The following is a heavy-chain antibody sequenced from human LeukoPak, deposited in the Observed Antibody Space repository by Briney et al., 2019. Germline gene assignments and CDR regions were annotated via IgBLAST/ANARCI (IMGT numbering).Heavy chain of an antibody. CDR1: GFTFSNDW. Sequence: PGGSLRLSCAASGFTFSNDWMTWIRQAPGKGLEWVSYISSSGSTIYYADSVKGRFTISRDNAKNSPYLQMNSLRAEDTAVYYCARDPYSSSSLRVYWGQGTLVTVSS. CDR2: ISSSGSTI. D-gene: IGHD6-13*01. CDR3: ARDPYSSSSLRVY. J-gene: IGHJ4*02. V-gene: IGHV3-11*04.